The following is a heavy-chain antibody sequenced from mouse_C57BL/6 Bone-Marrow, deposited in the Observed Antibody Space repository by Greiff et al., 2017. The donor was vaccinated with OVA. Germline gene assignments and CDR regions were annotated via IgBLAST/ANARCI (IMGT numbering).Heavy chain of an antibody. CDR1: GYTFTSYW. J-gene: IGHJ4*01. D-gene: IGHD2-1*01. Sequence: QVQLQQPGAELVRPGTSVKLSCKASGYTFTSYWMHWVKQRPGQGLEWIGVIDPSDSYTNYNQKFKGKATLTVDTSSSTAYMQLSSLTSEDSAVYYCAINRDGNSDYYAMDYWGQGTSVTVSS. V-gene: IGHV1-59*01. CDR2: IDPSDSYT. CDR3: AINRDGNSDYYAMDY.